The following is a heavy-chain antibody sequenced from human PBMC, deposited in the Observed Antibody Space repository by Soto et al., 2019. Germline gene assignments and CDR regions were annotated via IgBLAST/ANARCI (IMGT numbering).Heavy chain of an antibody. V-gene: IGHV1-69*12. CDR3: ARQGSNEYYYYGMDV. J-gene: IGHJ6*02. CDR2: IIRIFGTP. D-gene: IGHD3-10*01. Sequence: QVQLVQSGAEVKKPGSSVKVSCKASGGTFSSYAINWVRQAPGQGLEWMGGIIRIFGTPDYAQRFQGRVTITAAESTSTAYMELSSLRSEDTALYYCARQGSNEYYYYGMDVWGQGTTVTVSS. CDR1: GGTFSSYA.